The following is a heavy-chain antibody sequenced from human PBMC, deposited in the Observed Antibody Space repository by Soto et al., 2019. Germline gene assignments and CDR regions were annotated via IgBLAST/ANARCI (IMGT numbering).Heavy chain of an antibody. CDR1: GYTFTSYA. CDR2: INAGNGNT. D-gene: IGHD1-26*01. CDR3: ATPIVPFY. V-gene: IGHV1-3*01. Sequence: GSVNVSCKASGYTFTSYAIHWVRQAPGQRLEWMGWINAGNGNTKYSQKFQGRVIITRDTSAGTAYMELRSLRSEDTAVYYCATPIVPFYWGLGRLLTV. J-gene: IGHJ4*02.